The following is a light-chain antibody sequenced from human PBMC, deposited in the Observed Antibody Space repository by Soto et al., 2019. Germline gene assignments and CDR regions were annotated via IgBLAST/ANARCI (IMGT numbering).Light chain of an antibody. J-gene: IGKJ5*01. CDR1: QSVSSSH. V-gene: IGKV3D-20*02. CDR2: AAS. Sequence: EIVLIQSPGTLSLSPGERATLYCRASQSVSSSHLAWYQHKPGQAPRLLIYAASSRATGSPDRFSGGGSGTDFTLTISSLEPEDFAVYFCQQRSHWPPITFGQGTRLEIK. CDR3: QQRSHWPPIT.